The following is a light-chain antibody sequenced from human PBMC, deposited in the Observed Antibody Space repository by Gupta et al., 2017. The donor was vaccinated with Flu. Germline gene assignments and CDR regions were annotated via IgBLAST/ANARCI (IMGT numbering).Light chain of an antibody. CDR3: QKRSNWPPYT. CDR2: DAS. V-gene: IGKV3-11*01. CDR1: QRVGTY. J-gene: IGKJ2*01. Sequence: EIVLTQSPATLSLSPGERATLSCRASQRVGTYLAWYQQKPGQAPRLLIYDASNRDTGIPARFSGSGYGTDFTLTISSREPDDFAVYYCQKRSNWPPYTFGQGTRLEIK.